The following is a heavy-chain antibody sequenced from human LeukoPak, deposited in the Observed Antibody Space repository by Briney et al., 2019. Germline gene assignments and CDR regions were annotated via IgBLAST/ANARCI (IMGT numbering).Heavy chain of an antibody. V-gene: IGHV1-18*01. CDR1: GYTFTSYG. D-gene: IGHD6-6*01. J-gene: IGHJ6*03. Sequence: ASVKVSCKASGYTFTSYGISWVRQAPGQGLEWMGWISAYNGNTNYAQKPQGRVTMTTDTSTSTAYMELRSLRSDDTAVYYCARQLVRDYYYYYMDVWGKGTTVTVSS. CDR2: ISAYNGNT. CDR3: ARQLVRDYYYYYMDV.